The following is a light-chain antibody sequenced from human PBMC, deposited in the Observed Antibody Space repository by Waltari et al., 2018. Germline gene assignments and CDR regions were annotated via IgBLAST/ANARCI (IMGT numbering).Light chain of an antibody. J-gene: IGLJ3*02. Sequence: QSALTQPASVSGSPGQSITISCTRTRSDVGGYNYVSWYQQHPDKVPKLIIFEVSHRPSGVSDRFSGSKSGNTASLTISGLQTEDEANYYCSSYTASSTRVFGGGTTLTVL. V-gene: IGLV2-14*01. CDR3: SSYTASSTRV. CDR1: RSDVGGYNY. CDR2: EVS.